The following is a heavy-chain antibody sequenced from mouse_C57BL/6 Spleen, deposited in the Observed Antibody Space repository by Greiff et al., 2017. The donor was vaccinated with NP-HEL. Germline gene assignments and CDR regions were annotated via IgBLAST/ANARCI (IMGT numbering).Heavy chain of an antibody. CDR1: GYSFTGYY. D-gene: IGHD1-1*01. V-gene: IGHV1-42*01. CDR3: ARSLSLYYGGNFDY. Sequence: EVQLQQSGPELVKPGASVKISCKASGYSFTGYYMNWVKQSPEKSLEWIGEINPSTGGTTYNQKFKAKATLTVDKSSSTAYMQLKSLTSEDSAVYYCARSLSLYYGGNFDYWGQGTTLTVSS. J-gene: IGHJ2*01. CDR2: INPSTGGT.